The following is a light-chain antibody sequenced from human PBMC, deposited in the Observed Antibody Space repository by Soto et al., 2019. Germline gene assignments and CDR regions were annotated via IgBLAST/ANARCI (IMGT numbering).Light chain of an antibody. V-gene: IGKV1-9*01. Sequence: DIQLTQSPSFLSASVGDRVTITCRASQGISSYLAWYQQKPGKAPKLLIYAASTLQSGVPSRFSGSGSGTEFTLTISSLQPEDCATYYCQQLNSFRTFGGGTKVEIK. CDR2: AAS. CDR1: QGISSY. CDR3: QQLNSFRT. J-gene: IGKJ4*01.